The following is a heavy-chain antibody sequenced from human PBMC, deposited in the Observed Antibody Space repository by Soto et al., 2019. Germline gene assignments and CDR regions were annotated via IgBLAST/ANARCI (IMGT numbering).Heavy chain of an antibody. V-gene: IGHV4-30-2*01. CDR1: GGSISSGGYS. J-gene: IGHJ6*02. CDR3: AREGVSSSWYNYYGMDV. Sequence: TLSLTCAVSGGSISSGGYSWSWIRQPPGKGLEWIGYMYHSGSTYYNPSLKSRVTISIDRSKNQFSLKLSSVTAADTAVYYCAREGVSSSWYNYYGMDVWGQGTTVTVSS. D-gene: IGHD6-13*01. CDR2: MYHSGST.